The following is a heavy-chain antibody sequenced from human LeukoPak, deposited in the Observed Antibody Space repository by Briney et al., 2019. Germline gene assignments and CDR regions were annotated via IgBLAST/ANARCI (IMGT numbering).Heavy chain of an antibody. Sequence: SETLSLTCTVSGGSISSYYWSWIRQPPGKGLEWIGYIYTSGSTNYNPSLKSRVTISVDTSKNQFSLKLSSVTAADTAVYYCARGPYNSSWHDYWDQGTLVTVSS. CDR1: GGSISSYY. CDR3: ARGPYNSSWHDY. V-gene: IGHV4-4*09. J-gene: IGHJ4*02. D-gene: IGHD6-13*01. CDR2: IYTSGST.